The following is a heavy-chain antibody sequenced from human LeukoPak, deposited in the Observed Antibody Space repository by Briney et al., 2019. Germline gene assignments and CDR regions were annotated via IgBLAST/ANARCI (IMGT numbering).Heavy chain of an antibody. CDR2: ISAYNGNT. J-gene: IGHJ5*02. CDR3: ARDSISSWFDP. CDR1: GYTFSNYG. V-gene: IGHV1-18*01. Sequence: ASVKVSCKASGYTFSNYGIHWLRQAPGQGLEWMGWISAYNGNTNYAQKLQGRVTMTTDTSTSTAYMELRSLRSDDTAVYYCARDSISSWFDPWGQGTLVTVSS. D-gene: IGHD2-21*01.